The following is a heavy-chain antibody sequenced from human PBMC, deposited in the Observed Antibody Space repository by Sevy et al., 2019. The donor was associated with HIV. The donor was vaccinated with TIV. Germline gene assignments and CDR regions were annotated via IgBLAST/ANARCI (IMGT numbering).Heavy chain of an antibody. CDR2: IYYNGHI. CDR3: AGENAWGRGYS. CDR1: GGSITSLY. Sequence: SETRSLTCTVSGGSITSLYWNWIRQPPGKGLEWIANIYYNGHINYNPSLKSRVTLPLDTSKNQFSLRLSSVTAADTAMYYCAGENAWGRGYSWGQGTLVTVSS. D-gene: IGHD1-26*01. J-gene: IGHJ4*02. V-gene: IGHV4-59*08.